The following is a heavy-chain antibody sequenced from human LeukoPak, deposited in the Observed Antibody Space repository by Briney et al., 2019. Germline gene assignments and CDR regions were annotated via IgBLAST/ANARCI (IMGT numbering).Heavy chain of an antibody. D-gene: IGHD1-20*01. CDR3: AKDVNNWNDAWS. CDR2: ISSSSSYI. V-gene: IGHV3-21*04. CDR1: GFTFSSYG. J-gene: IGHJ4*02. Sequence: PGGSLRLSCAASGFTFSSYGMHWVRQAPGKGLEWVSSISSSSSYIYYADSVKGRFTISRDNSKNTLYLQMNSLRAEDTAVYYCAKDVNNWNDAWSWGQGTLVTVSS.